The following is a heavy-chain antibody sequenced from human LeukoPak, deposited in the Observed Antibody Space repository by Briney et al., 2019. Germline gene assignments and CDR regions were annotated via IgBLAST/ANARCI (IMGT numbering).Heavy chain of an antibody. D-gene: IGHD2-2*01. V-gene: IGHV1-8*01. CDR2: MNPNSGNT. CDR1: GYTFTSYD. CDR3: ATRGPRYCSSTSCLRRWFDP. J-gene: IGHJ5*02. Sequence: ASVKVSCKASGYTFTSYDINWVRQATGQGLEWMGWMNPNSGNTGYAQKFQGRVTMTRNTSISTAYMELSSLRSEDTAVYYCATRGPRYCSSTSCLRRWFDPWGQGTLVTVSS.